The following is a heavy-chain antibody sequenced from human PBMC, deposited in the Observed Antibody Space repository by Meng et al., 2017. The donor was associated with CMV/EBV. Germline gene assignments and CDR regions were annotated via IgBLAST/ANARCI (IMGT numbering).Heavy chain of an antibody. Sequence: GGSLRLSCAASGFTFSSYAMHWVRQAPGKGLEWVAVISYDGSNKYYADSVKGRFTISRDNSKNTLYLQMNGLRAEDTAVYYCARDLGRFLEWSGALGGMDVWGQGTTVTVSS. CDR1: GFTFSSYA. CDR3: ARDLGRFLEWSGALGGMDV. D-gene: IGHD3-3*01. J-gene: IGHJ6*02. V-gene: IGHV3-30*04. CDR2: ISYDGSNK.